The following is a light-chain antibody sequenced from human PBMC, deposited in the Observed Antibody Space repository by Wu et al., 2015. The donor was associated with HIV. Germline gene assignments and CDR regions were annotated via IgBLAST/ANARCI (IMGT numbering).Light chain of an antibody. CDR1: QTIKSN. J-gene: IGKJ1*01. V-gene: IGKV3-15*01. Sequence: EILMTQSPATLSVSPGERVTLSCRASQTIKSNLAWYQQKPGQAPRLLIHDTSTRATDIPARFSGSGSGTQFTLTINNMQSEDFALYYCQQYNNWPRTFGQGTKVDIK. CDR2: DTS. CDR3: QQYNNWPRT.